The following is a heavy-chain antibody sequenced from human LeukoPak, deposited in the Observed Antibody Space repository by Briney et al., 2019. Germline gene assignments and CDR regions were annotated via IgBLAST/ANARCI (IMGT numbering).Heavy chain of an antibody. V-gene: IGHV4-34*01. CDR2: INHSGST. Sequence: SETLSLTCAVYGGSFSGYYWSWIRQPPGKGLEWIGEINHSGSTNYNPSLKSRVTISVDTSKNQFSLKLSSVTAADTAVYYCARGDLSHRYSSCWYGRGPINWFDPWGQGTLVTVSS. D-gene: IGHD6-13*01. CDR3: ARGDLSHRYSSCWYGRGPINWFDP. CDR1: GGSFSGYY. J-gene: IGHJ5*02.